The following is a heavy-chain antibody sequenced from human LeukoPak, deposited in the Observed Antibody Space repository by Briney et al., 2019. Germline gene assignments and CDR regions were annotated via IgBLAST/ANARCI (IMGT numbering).Heavy chain of an antibody. V-gene: IGHV1-46*01. J-gene: IGHJ4*02. CDR2: INLSGGST. D-gene: IGHD2-8*01. CDR1: GYTFTGYY. CDR3: ARDYVDDIPMIKDY. Sequence: ASVKVSCKASGYTFTGYYMHWVRQAPGQGLEWMGKINLSGGSTTYAQKFQGRVTMTRDTSTSTVYMELSSLRSEDTAVYYCARDYVDDIPMIKDYWGQGTLVTVSS.